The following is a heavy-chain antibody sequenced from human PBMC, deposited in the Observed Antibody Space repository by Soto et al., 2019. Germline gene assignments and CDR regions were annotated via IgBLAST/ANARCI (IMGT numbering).Heavy chain of an antibody. CDR2: INPSGGST. Sequence: ASVKVSCKASGYTFTSYYMHWVRQAPGQGLEWIGIINPSGGSTSYAQKFQERVTMTRDTSTSTVYMELSSLRSEDTAVYYCAASGSGMTYGMDVWGQGTTVTVSS. J-gene: IGHJ6*02. D-gene: IGHD3-10*01. V-gene: IGHV1-46*01. CDR1: GYTFTSYY. CDR3: AASGSGMTYGMDV.